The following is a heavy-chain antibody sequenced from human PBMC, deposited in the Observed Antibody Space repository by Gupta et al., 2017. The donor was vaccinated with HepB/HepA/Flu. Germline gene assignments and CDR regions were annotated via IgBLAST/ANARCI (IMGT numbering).Heavy chain of an antibody. D-gene: IGHD3-10*01. CDR3: AKSMVRGVIKAYYYGMDV. J-gene: IGHJ6*02. Sequence: QVQLVESGGGVVQPGRSLRISCAASGLTFHRYAMHWVRQRPGKGLEWVAVISYDGSNKYYADSVKGRFTISRDNSKNTLYLQMNSLRAEDTAVYYCAKSMVRGVIKAYYYGMDVWGQGTTVTVSS. V-gene: IGHV3-30-3*02. CDR1: GLTFHRYA. CDR2: ISYDGSNK.